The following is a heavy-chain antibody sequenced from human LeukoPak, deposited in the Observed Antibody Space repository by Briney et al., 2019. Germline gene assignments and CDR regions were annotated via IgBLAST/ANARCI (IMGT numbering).Heavy chain of an antibody. J-gene: IGHJ4*02. CDR1: GYTFTGYY. CDR3: ARVDEITMVRGVLGY. Sequence: GASVKVSCKASGYTFTGYYMHWVRRAPGQGLEWMGWINPNSGGTNYAQKFQGRVTMTRDTSISTAYMELSRLRSDDTAVYYCARVDEITMVRGVLGYWGQGTLVTVSS. V-gene: IGHV1-2*02. CDR2: INPNSGGT. D-gene: IGHD3-10*01.